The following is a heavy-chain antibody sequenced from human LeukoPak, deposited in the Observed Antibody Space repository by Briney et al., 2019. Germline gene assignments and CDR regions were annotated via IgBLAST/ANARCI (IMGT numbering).Heavy chain of an antibody. CDR1: GYTFTGSY. D-gene: IGHD6-19*01. J-gene: IGHJ4*02. CDR3: ARAPKQWLVRRYYFDY. V-gene: IGHV1-2*06. CDR2: INPNSGGT. Sequence: ASVKVSCKASGYTFTGSYMHWVRQAPGQGLEWVGRINPNSGGTSFAQKFQGSVTMTRDTSISTAYMKLSRLRSDDTAVYYCARAPKQWLVRRYYFDYWGQGTLVTVSS.